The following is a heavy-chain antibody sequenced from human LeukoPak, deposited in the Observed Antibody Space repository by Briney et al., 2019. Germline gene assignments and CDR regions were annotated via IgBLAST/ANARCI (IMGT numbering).Heavy chain of an antibody. CDR2: ISGGGGST. CDR1: GFIFSDYY. J-gene: IGHJ4*02. Sequence: GGSLRLSCAASGFIFSDYYMSWIRQAPGKGLEWVSTISGGGGSTYYADSVKGRFTISRDNSKNTLYLQMNSLRADDTAIYYCAKGYYTSGNYLGSFDYWGQGTLVTVSS. CDR3: AKGYYTSGNYLGSFDY. D-gene: IGHD3-10*01. V-gene: IGHV3-23*01.